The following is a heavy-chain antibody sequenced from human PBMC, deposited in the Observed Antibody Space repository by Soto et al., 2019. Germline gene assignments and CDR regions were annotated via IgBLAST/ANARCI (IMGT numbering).Heavy chain of an antibody. Sequence: ESGGGVVQPGRSLRLSCAASGFTFSSYAMPWVRQAPGKGLEWAAVISYDGSNKYYADSVKGRFTISRDNSKNTLYLQMNSLRAEDTAVYYCARNAYYYDSSGYYDYWGQGTLVTVSS. CDR2: ISYDGSNK. J-gene: IGHJ4*02. CDR1: GFTFSSYA. CDR3: ARNAYYYDSSGYYDY. V-gene: IGHV3-30-3*01. D-gene: IGHD3-22*01.